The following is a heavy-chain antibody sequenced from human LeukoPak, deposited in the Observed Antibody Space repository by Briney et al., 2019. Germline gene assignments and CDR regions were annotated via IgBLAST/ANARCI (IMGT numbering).Heavy chain of an antibody. D-gene: IGHD1-14*01. Sequence: GGSLRLSCAASGFTFSSYPMRWVRQAPGKGLEWVSSISASGGDTYYADSVKGRFSISRHNSKSTVYLEMNSLRAEDTAVYYCANKPNRDSFENWGQGTLVTVSS. CDR2: ISASGGDT. CDR1: GFTFSSYP. J-gene: IGHJ4*02. V-gene: IGHV3-23*01. CDR3: ANKPNRDSFEN.